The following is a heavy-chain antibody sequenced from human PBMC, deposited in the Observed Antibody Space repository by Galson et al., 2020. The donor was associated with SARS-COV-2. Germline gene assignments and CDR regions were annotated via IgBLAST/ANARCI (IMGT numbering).Heavy chain of an antibody. V-gene: IGHV4-31*03. CDR1: GGSINSGGYY. CDR3: ARSNGGYDIVAGINWFDP. D-gene: IGHD3-9*01. Sequence: SETLSLTCTVSGGSINSGGYYWSWIRQHPGRGLEWIGFIYYRGNTYYNPSLKSRVIISVDSSNIQFSLKLTSVTAADTAVYYCARSNGGYDIVAGINWFDPWGQGTLVTVSS. CDR2: IYYRGNT. J-gene: IGHJ5*02.